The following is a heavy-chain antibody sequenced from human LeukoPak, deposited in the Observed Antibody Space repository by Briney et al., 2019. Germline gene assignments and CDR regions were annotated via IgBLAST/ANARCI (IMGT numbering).Heavy chain of an antibody. Sequence: PGRSLRLSCAASGFTFSSYDMHWVRQAPGKGLEWVANIKQDGSEKYYVDSVKGRFTISRDNARKSLYLQMNSLRADDTAVYYCARDIVIRDYYFDYWGQGTLVTVSS. CDR2: IKQDGSEK. CDR1: GFTFSSYD. V-gene: IGHV3-7*01. J-gene: IGHJ4*02. CDR3: ARDIVIRDYYFDY. D-gene: IGHD3-9*01.